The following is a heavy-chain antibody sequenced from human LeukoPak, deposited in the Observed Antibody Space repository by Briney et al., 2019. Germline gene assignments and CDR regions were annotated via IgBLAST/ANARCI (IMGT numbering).Heavy chain of an antibody. CDR3: AKGPGDYDILPFDI. CDR1: GFTFSSYG. V-gene: IGHV3-30*18. J-gene: IGHJ3*02. CDR2: ISYDGSNK. D-gene: IGHD3-9*01. Sequence: GGSLRLSCAASGFTFSSYGMHWVRQAPGKGLERVAVISYDGSNKYYADSVKGRLTISRDNSKNTLYLQMNSLRAEDTAVYYCAKGPGDYDILPFDIWGQGTMVTVSS.